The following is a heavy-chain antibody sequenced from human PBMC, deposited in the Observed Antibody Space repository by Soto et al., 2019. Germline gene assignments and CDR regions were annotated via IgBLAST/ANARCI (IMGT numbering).Heavy chain of an antibody. D-gene: IGHD1-1*01. V-gene: IGHV3-30-3*01. CDR2: ISYEGSNT. J-gene: IGHJ6*02. CDR1: GFTFDTYG. Sequence: GGSLRLSCVASGFTFDTYGIHWVRQAPGKGLQWVALISYEGSNTYYADSVRGRFTISRDNSKNTLYLQMNTLRPEDTGLYYCARVTPGNNLYYFSGLDFWGQGTSVTVSS. CDR3: ARVTPGNNLYYFSGLDF.